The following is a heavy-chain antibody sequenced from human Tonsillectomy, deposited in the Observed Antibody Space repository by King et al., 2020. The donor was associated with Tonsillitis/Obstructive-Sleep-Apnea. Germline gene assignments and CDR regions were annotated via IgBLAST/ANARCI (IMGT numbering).Heavy chain of an antibody. CDR1: GFTFSRYP. Sequence: GQLVQSGGGVVQPGRSLRLSCGASGFTFSRYPMHWVRQAPGKGLEWVAVISYDGTNKYYANSVKGRFTIPRDNSKNTLYLQMNSLRAEDTAVYYCAREDIVVVVGYMDVWGKGTSVTVSS. CDR3: AREDIVVVVGYMDV. CDR2: ISYDGTNK. D-gene: IGHD2-2*01. J-gene: IGHJ6*03. V-gene: IGHV3-30*01.